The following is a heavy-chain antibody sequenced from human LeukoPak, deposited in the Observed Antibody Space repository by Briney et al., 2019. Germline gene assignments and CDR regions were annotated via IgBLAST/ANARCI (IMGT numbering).Heavy chain of an antibody. V-gene: IGHV4-34*01. CDR3: ARGQVVREY. Sequence: SETLSLTFAVHGESLIGYHWTWIRQPPGKGLEWIGEIDHTGSTNYNPSLKSRLTISVDTSKNQFSLKLTSVTAADTAVYYCARGQVVREYWGQGTLVTVSS. J-gene: IGHJ4*02. D-gene: IGHD2-15*01. CDR1: GESLIGYH. CDR2: IDHTGST.